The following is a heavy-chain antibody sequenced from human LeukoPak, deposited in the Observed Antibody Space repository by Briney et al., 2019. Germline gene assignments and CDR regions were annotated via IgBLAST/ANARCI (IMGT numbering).Heavy chain of an antibody. V-gene: IGHV1-69*13. CDR1: GDTFSSYA. CDR3: ARAGIAAAGTLDY. J-gene: IGHJ4*02. D-gene: IGHD6-13*01. CDR2: IIPIFGTA. Sequence: GASVKVSCKASGDTFSSYAISWVRRAPGQGLEWMGGIIPIFGTANYAQKFQGRVTITADESTSTAYMELSSLRSEDTAVYYCARAGIAAAGTLDYWGQGTPVTVSS.